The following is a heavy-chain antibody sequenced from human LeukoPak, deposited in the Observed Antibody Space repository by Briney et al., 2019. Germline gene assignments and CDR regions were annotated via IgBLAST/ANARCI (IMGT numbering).Heavy chain of an antibody. J-gene: IGHJ4*02. CDR3: AKDSSGLWFGKLNGYFDY. Sequence: QPGGSLRLSCGASGFTFSRYAMSWVRQAPGKGLQWVSQIDGSGGAIYYADSVRGRFTISRDNSKNTLYLQMNSLRAEDTAVYYCAKDSSGLWFGKLNGYFDYWGQGTLVTVSS. D-gene: IGHD3-10*01. CDR2: IDGSGGAI. V-gene: IGHV3-23*01. CDR1: GFTFSRYA.